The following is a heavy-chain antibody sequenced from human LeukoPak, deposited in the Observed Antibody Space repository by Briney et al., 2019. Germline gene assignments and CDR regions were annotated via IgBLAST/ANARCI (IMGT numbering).Heavy chain of an antibody. CDR2: ISGDGGST. D-gene: IGHD6-19*01. CDR1: GFTFDDYA. J-gene: IGHJ4*02. CDR3: AKGISVTVADPFDY. Sequence: GGSLRLSCAASGFTFDDYAMHWVRQTPGKGLGWVSLISGDGGSTYYAESVKGRFTISRDNSKNSLYLQMNSLRSEDTALYYCAKGISVTVADPFDYWGQGTLVTVSS. V-gene: IGHV3-43*02.